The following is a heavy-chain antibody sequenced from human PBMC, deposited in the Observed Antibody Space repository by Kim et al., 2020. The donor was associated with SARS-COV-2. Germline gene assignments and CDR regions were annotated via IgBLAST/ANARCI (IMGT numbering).Heavy chain of an antibody. V-gene: IGHV3-33*01. Sequence: ADSVKGRFTISRDNSKNTLYLQMNSLRAEDTAVYYCARDLGYSYGYLFDYWGQGTLVTVSS. CDR3: ARDLGYSYGYLFDY. J-gene: IGHJ4*02. D-gene: IGHD5-18*01.